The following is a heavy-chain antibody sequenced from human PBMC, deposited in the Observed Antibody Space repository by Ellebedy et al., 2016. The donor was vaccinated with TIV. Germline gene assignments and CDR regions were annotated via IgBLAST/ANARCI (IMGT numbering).Heavy chain of an antibody. D-gene: IGHD3-22*01. CDR2: INQDGSRI. J-gene: IGHJ6*02. CDR1: GFTFNSYW. V-gene: IGHV3-7*03. Sequence: GESLKISCAASGFTFNSYWMSWVRQGPGKGLEWVANINQDGSRIYYVDSVKGRFTISRDNAKNSVYLRMDTLRVEDTAVYHCVRDGAYGDYSPGYYGMDVWGQGTTVTVSS. CDR3: VRDGAYGDYSPGYYGMDV.